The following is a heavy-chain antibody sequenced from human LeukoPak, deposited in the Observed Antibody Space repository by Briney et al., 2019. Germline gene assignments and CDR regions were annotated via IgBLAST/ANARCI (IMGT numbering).Heavy chain of an antibody. D-gene: IGHD6-19*01. CDR2: IYYSGST. CDR3: ARESSGWRAFDI. V-gene: IGHV4-59*01. CDR1: GGSISSYY. J-gene: IGHJ3*02. Sequence: SETLSLTCNVSGGSISSYYWSWIRQPPGKGLEWIGYIYYSGSTSYNPSLKSRVTISVDTSKNQFSLKLSSVTAADTAVYYCARESSGWRAFDIWGQGTMVTVSS.